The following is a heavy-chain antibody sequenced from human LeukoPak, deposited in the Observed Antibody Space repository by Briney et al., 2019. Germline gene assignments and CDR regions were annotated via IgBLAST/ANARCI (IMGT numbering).Heavy chain of an antibody. J-gene: IGHJ4*02. CDR3: ARWGDCSGGSCYSGLHFDY. D-gene: IGHD2-15*01. CDR2: XXXSGST. Sequence: GLEWXGXXXXSGSTNYNPSLKSRVTISVDTSKNQFSLKLSSVTAADTAVYYCARWGDCSGGSCYSGLHFDYWGQGTLVTVSS. V-gene: IGHV4-34*01.